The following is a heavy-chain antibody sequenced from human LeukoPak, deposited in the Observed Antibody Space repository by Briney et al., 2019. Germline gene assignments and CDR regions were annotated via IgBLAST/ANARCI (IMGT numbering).Heavy chain of an antibody. D-gene: IGHD3-3*01. CDR2: IRAGGSST. J-gene: IGHJ6*02. CDR3: ARDGVDTRGVTIFGVVTTAYYYGMDV. Sequence: GGSLRLSCAVSGFTFTNYAMSWVRQASGRGLEWVSPIRAGGSSTYNTDSVKGRFTISRDNSKNTLYLQMNSLRAEDTAVYYCARDGVDTRGVTIFGVVTTAYYYGMDVWGQGTTVTVSS. CDR1: GFTFTNYA. V-gene: IGHV3-23*01.